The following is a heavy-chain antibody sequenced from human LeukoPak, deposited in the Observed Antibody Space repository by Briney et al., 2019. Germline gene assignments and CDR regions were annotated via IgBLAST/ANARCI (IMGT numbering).Heavy chain of an antibody. CDR1: GYTFTGYY. CDR3: ARFLDYGGNSVSPLRY. D-gene: IGHD4-23*01. J-gene: IGHJ4*02. V-gene: IGHV1-2*02. Sequence: ASVKVSCKASGYTFTGYYMHWVRQAPGQGLEWMGWINPNSGGTRYAQKFQGRVTMTRDTSTGTAYMELRSLKYDDTAVYYCARFLDYGGNSVSPLRYWGQGTLVTVSS. CDR2: INPNSGGT.